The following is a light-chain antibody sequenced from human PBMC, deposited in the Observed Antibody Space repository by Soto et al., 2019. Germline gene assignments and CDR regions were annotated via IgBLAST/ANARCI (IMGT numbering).Light chain of an antibody. CDR3: QQYNYWPPYT. J-gene: IGKJ2*01. V-gene: IGKV3-15*01. Sequence: EIVMTQSPATLSVSPGERATLSCRASQSVSSNVAWYQQKPGQAPRLLIYAASTRATGIPARFSGSGAGTEFTLAISSLQSEDFAVYYCQQYNYWPPYTFGQGTKLEI. CDR2: AAS. CDR1: QSVSSN.